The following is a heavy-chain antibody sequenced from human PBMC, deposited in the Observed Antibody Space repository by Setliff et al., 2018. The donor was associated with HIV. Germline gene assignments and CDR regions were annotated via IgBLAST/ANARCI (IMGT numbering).Heavy chain of an antibody. CDR3: AREVAVAGLDY. Sequence: PSETLSLTCTVSGGSISSRNYYWAWIRQPPGKGLEWIGTIYYSGTTHYNPSLNSRVIISVDTSKNQFSLRLNSVTAADTAVYYCAREVAVAGLDYWGQGTLVTVSS. D-gene: IGHD6-19*01. CDR2: IYYSGTT. J-gene: IGHJ4*02. CDR1: GGSISSRNYY. V-gene: IGHV4-39*02.